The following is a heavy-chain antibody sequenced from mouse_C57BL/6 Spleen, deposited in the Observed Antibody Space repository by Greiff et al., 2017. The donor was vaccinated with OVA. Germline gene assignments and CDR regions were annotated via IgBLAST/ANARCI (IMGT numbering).Heavy chain of an antibody. CDR1: GYTFTSYW. V-gene: IGHV1-69*01. CDR3: ARSNYYGSSYDY. D-gene: IGHD1-1*01. Sequence: VKLMESGAELVMPGASVKLSCKASGYTFTSYWMHWVKQRPGQGLEWIGEIDPSDSYTNYNQKFKGKATLTVDTSSSTAYMQLSSLTSEDSAVYYCARSNYYGSSYDYWGQGTTLTVSS. J-gene: IGHJ2*01. CDR2: IDPSDSYT.